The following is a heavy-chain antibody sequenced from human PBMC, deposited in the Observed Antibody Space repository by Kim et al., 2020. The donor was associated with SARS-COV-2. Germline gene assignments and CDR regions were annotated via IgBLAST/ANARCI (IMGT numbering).Heavy chain of an antibody. V-gene: IGHV4-39*02. J-gene: IGHJ5*02. CDR3: ARLRSGVGWFDP. Sequence: YTPSLKRRVPISVDTSNNPFSRRLSSVTAADTAVYYCARLRSGVGWFDPWGQGTLVTVSS. D-gene: IGHD5-12*01.